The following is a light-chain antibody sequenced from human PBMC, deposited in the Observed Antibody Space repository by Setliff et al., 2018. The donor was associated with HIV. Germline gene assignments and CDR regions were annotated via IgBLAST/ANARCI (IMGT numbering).Light chain of an antibody. Sequence: LTQPASVSGPPGQSITISCTATTSDVGTYNLVSWHQQHPGKAPKFIIYEVSKRPSGVSNRFSGPKSGNTASLTISGLQAEDEADYYCSSYARSSTVLFGGGTKVTVL. CDR1: TSDVGTYNL. CDR3: SSYARSSTVL. J-gene: IGLJ2*01. CDR2: EVS. V-gene: IGLV2-23*01.